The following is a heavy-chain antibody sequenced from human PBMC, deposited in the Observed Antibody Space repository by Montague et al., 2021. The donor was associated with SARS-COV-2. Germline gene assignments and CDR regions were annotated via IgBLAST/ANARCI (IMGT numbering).Heavy chain of an antibody. CDR2: INIDGGGT. Sequence: SLRLSCAASGFIFSNYCMHWVRQAPGKGLVWVSRINIDGGGTYYADSVKGRFTISRDNAKNTLYLQMNSLRAEDTAVYYCASWIAGVAGTDFWGQGTLVTVSS. CDR3: ASWIAGVAGTDF. D-gene: IGHD6-13*01. V-gene: IGHV3-74*01. CDR1: GFIFSNYC. J-gene: IGHJ4*02.